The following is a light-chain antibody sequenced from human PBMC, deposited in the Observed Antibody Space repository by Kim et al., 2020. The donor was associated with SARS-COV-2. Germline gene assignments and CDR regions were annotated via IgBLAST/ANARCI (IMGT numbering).Light chain of an antibody. Sequence: SYELTQPPSVSVSPGQTASITCSGYKLGEKYASWYQQKPGQSPLVVIYQDNQRPSGIPERFSGSNSGNTATLTISGAQAMDDADYYCQAGDSSTPNYV. CDR2: QDN. CDR3: QAGDSSTPNYV. V-gene: IGLV3-1*01. CDR1: KLGEKY. J-gene: IGLJ1*01.